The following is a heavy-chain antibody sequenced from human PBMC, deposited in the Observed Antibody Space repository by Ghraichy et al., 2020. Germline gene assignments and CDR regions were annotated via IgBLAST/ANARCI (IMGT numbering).Heavy chain of an antibody. D-gene: IGHD3-10*01. CDR3: AIALGGGFDP. CDR1: GGSFSGYY. V-gene: IGHV4-34*01. Sequence: SQTLSLTCAVYGGSFSGYYWSWIRQPPGKGLEWIGEINHSGSTNYNPSLKSRVTISVDTSKNQFSLKLSSVTAADTAVYYCAIALGGGFDPWGQGTLVTVYS. CDR2: INHSGST. J-gene: IGHJ5*02.